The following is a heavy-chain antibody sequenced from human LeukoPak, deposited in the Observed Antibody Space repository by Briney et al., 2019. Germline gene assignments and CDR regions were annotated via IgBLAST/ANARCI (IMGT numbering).Heavy chain of an antibody. D-gene: IGHD2-2*02. V-gene: IGHV4-34*01. CDR3: ARGYCSSTSCYTWEFFDY. Sequence: PSETLSLTSAVYGGSFSGYYWSWLPQPPGKGLEWMVEINHSGSTNYNPSVKSRVTISVDTSKNQFSLELSSVTAADTAVYYCARGYCSSTSCYTWEFFDYWGQGTLVTVSS. CDR1: GGSFSGYY. CDR2: INHSGST. J-gene: IGHJ4*02.